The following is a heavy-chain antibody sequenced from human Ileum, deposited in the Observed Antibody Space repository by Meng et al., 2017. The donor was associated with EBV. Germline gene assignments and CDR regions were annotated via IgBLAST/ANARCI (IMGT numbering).Heavy chain of an antibody. J-gene: IGHJ4*02. V-gene: IGHV4-39*07. Sequence: QRQRQESGPGRGKHSETLSLTCTFSGGSIRSSSYYWGWIRQPPGKGLEWIGSIYYSGSTYYNPSLKSRVTISVDTSKNQFSLKLSSVTAADTAVYYCARDRSGSYYSPTFDYWGQGTLVTVSS. D-gene: IGHD3-10*01. CDR3: ARDRSGSYYSPTFDY. CDR2: IYYSGST. CDR1: GGSIRSSSYY.